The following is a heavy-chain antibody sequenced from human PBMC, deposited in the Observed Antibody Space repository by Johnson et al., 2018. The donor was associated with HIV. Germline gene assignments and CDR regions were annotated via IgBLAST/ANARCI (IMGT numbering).Heavy chain of an antibody. V-gene: IGHV3-33*08. CDR1: GFTLSDFY. CDR3: ARDQAYSSSWEGVLDI. D-gene: IGHD6-13*01. CDR2: MWYDGSNK. J-gene: IGHJ3*02. Sequence: QVQLVESGGGLVKPGGSLRLSCAASGFTLSDFYMSWIRQAPGKGLEWVAVMWYDGSNKYYADSVKGRFTISRDNSKNTLYLQMNSLTADDTAVYYCARDQAYSSSWEGVLDIWGQGTRVIVSS.